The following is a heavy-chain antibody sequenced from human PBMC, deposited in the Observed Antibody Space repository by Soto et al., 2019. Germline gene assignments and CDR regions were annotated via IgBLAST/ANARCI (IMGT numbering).Heavy chain of an antibody. J-gene: IGHJ4*02. D-gene: IGHD2-2*01. Sequence: QVQLVQPGAEVKKPGASVKVSCKASGYTFTDYYMHWVRQAPGQGLEWMGWINPNSGATHYAQNFQGRISMTRHTSISTAYMEVSSLRFDDTAVFYCAREAAAFDYWGQGTLVTVSS. V-gene: IGHV1-2*02. CDR1: GYTFTDYY. CDR2: INPNSGAT. CDR3: AREAAAFDY.